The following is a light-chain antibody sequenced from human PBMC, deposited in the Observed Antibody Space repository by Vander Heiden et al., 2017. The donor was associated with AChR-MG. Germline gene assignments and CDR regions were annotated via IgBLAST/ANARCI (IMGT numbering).Light chain of an antibody. CDR2: GAS. V-gene: IGKV3-20*01. CDR3: QQYGSSPPYT. CDR1: QSVSSSY. Sequence: EIVLTQSPVTLSLSPGERATLSCRASQSVSSSYLAWYQQKPGQAPRLLIYGASSRATGIPDRLSGSGSGTDFTLTISRLEPEDFAVYYCQQYGSSPPYTFGQGTKLEIK. J-gene: IGKJ2*01.